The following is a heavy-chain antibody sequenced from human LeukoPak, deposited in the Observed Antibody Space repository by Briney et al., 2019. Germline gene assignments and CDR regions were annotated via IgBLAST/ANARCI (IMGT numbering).Heavy chain of an antibody. J-gene: IGHJ5*02. V-gene: IGHV4-59*01. Sequence: SETLSLTCTVSGVSISSYYWSWLRQPPGKGLEWIGYMYYSGSTNYNPSLKSRVTISVETSKKQFSLKLSSVTAADTAVYYCARGVTMVRGVTTNWFDPWGQGTLVTVSS. D-gene: IGHD3-10*01. CDR2: MYYSGST. CDR1: GVSISSYY. CDR3: ARGVTMVRGVTTNWFDP.